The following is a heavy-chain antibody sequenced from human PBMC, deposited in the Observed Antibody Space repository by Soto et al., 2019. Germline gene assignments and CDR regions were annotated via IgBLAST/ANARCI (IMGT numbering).Heavy chain of an antibody. J-gene: IGHJ6*02. Sequence: EVQLLESGGGLVQPGGSLRLSCAASGFSFRSYAMKWVRQAPGKGLEWVSLIGESGTPTYYADSVKGRFTISRDNSGNTLFLEMYTLRAEDTAVYYCARYIPGVRYYGMDVWGQGTTDTVSS. CDR3: ARYIPGVRYYGMDV. V-gene: IGHV3-23*01. CDR2: IGESGTPT. CDR1: GFSFRSYA. D-gene: IGHD2-2*01.